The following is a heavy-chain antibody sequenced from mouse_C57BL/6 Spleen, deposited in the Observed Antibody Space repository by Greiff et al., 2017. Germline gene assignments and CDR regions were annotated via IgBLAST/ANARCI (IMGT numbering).Heavy chain of an antibody. CDR3: ANYDYGIFAY. Sequence: EVKLMESGPGLVKPSQSLSITCSVTGYSITSGYYWNWIRQFPGNKLEWMGYISYAGSNNYNPSLKNRISITRDPSKNQFFLKLNSVTTEDTATYYCANYDYGIFAYWGQGTLVTVSA. D-gene: IGHD2-4*01. CDR1: GYSITSGYY. CDR2: ISYAGSN. J-gene: IGHJ3*01. V-gene: IGHV3-6*01.